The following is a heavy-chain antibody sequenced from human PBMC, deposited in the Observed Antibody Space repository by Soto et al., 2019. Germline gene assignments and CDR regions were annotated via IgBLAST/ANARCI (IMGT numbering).Heavy chain of an antibody. V-gene: IGHV3-30*03. CDR2: TSYDGSNK. D-gene: IGHD5-18*01. CDR1: GFTFSSYG. Sequence: QVQLVESGGGVVQPGRSLRLSCAASGFTFSSYGMHWVRQAPGKGLEWVAVTSYDGSNKYYADSVKGRFTISRDNSKNTLYLQMNSLRAEDTAVYYCASPLVRGYSYSGMDVWGQGTTVTVSS. CDR3: ASPLVRGYSYSGMDV. J-gene: IGHJ6*02.